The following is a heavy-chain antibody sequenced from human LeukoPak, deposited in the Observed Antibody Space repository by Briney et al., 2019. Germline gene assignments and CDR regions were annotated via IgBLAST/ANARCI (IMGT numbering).Heavy chain of an antibody. Sequence: PGRSLRLSCAASGFTFSSYGMHWVRQAPGKGLEWVTAISGSGGNTYYADSVKGRFTISRDNSKNTLYLQMNSLRAEDTAVYYCAKEVDIVSTIRRGDFDYWGQGTLVTVSS. J-gene: IGHJ4*02. D-gene: IGHD5/OR15-5a*01. V-gene: IGHV3-23*01. CDR1: GFTFSSYG. CDR3: AKEVDIVSTIRRGDFDY. CDR2: ISGSGGNT.